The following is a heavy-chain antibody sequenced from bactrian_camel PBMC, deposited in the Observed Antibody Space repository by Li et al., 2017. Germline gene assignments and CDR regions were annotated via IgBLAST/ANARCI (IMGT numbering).Heavy chain of an antibody. J-gene: IGHJ6*01. CDR2: IRPDGTT. Sequence: QVQLVESGGGSVQAGGSLRLSCTASGFHFDGSIMSWYRQAPGDECVLVATIRPDGTTYYVDSVKGRFTISQDHAKNTLYLQMNTLKPEDSAVYYCSADPSRWYACFAGVGGDVGFRGQGTQVTVS. V-gene: IGHV3S55*01. D-gene: IGHD2*01. CDR1: GFHFDGSI. CDR3: SADPSRWYACFAGVGGDVGF.